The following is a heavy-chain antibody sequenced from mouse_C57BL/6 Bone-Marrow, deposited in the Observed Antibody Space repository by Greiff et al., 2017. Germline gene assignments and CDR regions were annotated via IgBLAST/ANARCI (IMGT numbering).Heavy chain of an antibody. CDR1: GFTFSDYG. CDR2: ISNLAYSI. CDR3: ARHGCRFSWFAY. Sequence: EVQRVESGGGLVQPGGSLKLSCAASGFTFSDYGMAWVRQAPRKGPEWVAFISNLAYSIYYADTVTGRFTISRENAKNTLYLDMSSLRSEDTAMYYCARHGCRFSWFAYWGQGTLGTVSA. V-gene: IGHV5-15*01. J-gene: IGHJ3*01. D-gene: IGHD6-1*01.